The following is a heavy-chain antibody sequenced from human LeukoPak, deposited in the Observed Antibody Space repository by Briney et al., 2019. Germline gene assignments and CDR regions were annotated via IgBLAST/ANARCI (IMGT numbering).Heavy chain of an antibody. CDR2: ISSSGSSTI. CDR1: GFTFSSYS. J-gene: IGHJ4*02. D-gene: IGHD6-6*01. Sequence: GGSLRLSCAASGFTFSSYSMNWVRQAPGKGLEWVSYISSSGSSTIYYADSVKGRFTISRDNSKNTLYLQMNSLRAEDTAVYYCAIAASQGYWGQGTLVTVSS. CDR3: AIAASQGY. V-gene: IGHV3-48*01.